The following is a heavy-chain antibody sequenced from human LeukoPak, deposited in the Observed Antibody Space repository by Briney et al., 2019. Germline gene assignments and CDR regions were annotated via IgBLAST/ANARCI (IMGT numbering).Heavy chain of an antibody. CDR2: IKQDGSEK. CDR3: ARDKIVGPTTLDY. V-gene: IGHV3-7*01. D-gene: IGHD1-26*01. CDR1: GFTFSSYW. Sequence: GGSLRLSCAASGFTFSSYWMHWVRQAPGKGLEWVANIKQDGSEKYYVDSVKGRFTISRDNAKNSLYLQMNSLRADDTAIYYCARDKIVGPTTLDYWGQGTLVTVSS. J-gene: IGHJ4*02.